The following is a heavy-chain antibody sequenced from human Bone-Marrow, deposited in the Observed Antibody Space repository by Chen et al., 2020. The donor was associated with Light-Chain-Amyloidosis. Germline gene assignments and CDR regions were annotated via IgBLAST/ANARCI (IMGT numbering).Heavy chain of an antibody. CDR2: VSGSTVST. D-gene: IGHD3-10*01. Sequence: EVQLVESGGGLVQTGGSLRLPYAPSGYNFSSFGMSWVRQAPGKGLEWVSTVSGSTVSTYYAGAVKGRFIISRDNSKSTLYLQMNSLRAGDTAVYFCTRKGGYFDFWGQGSLVTVSS. CDR3: TRKGGYFDF. CDR1: GYNFSSFG. J-gene: IGHJ4*02. V-gene: IGHV3-23*04.